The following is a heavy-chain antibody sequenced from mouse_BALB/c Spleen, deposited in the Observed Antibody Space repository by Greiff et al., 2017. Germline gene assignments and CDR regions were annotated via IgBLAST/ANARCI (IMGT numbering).Heavy chain of an antibody. CDR1: GFTFSSYG. Sequence: EVKVEESGGGLVQPGGSLKLSCAASGFTFSSYGMSWVRQTPDKRLELVATINSNGGSTYYPDSVKGRFTISRDNAKNTLYLQMSSLKSEDTAMYYCARDKGILAYWGQGTLVAVSA. J-gene: IGHJ3*01. CDR3: ARDKGILAY. CDR2: INSNGGST. V-gene: IGHV5-6-3*01.